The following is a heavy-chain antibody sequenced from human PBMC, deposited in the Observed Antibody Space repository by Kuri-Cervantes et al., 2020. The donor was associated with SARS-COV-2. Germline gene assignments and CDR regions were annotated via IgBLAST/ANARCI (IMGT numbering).Heavy chain of an antibody. J-gene: IGHJ6*02. CDR3: ARSKGSGWFGFDPSMDV. V-gene: IGHV4-59*02. CDR2: IYYSGST. CDR1: GFTVSSNY. Sequence: SQTLSLTCAASGFTVSSNYMSWIRQPPGKGLEWIGYIYYSGSTNYNPSLKSRVTISVDTSKNQFSLKLSSVTAADTAVYYCARSKGSGWFGFDPSMDVWGQGTTVTVSS. D-gene: IGHD6-19*01.